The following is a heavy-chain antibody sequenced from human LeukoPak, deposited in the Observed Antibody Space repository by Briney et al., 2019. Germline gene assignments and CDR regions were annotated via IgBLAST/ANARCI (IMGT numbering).Heavy chain of an antibody. CDR1: GFTFSSYA. D-gene: IGHD1-26*01. CDR3: AKDVGKWESLHYFDY. J-gene: IGHJ4*02. Sequence: GGSLRLSCAASGFTFSSYAMSWVRQAPGKGLEWVSAISGSGGSTYYADSMKGRFTISRDDSRNSLYLQMNSLRGEDTAVYYCAKDVGKWESLHYFDYWGQGTLVTVSS. V-gene: IGHV3-23*01. CDR2: ISGSGGST.